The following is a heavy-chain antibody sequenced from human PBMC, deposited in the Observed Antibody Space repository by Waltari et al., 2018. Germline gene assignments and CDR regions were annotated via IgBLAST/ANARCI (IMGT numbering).Heavy chain of an antibody. Sequence: QVQLVQSGXEVKKPGSSVKVSCKASGGTFSSYAISXVRQAPGQGLEWMGGIIPIFGTANYAQKXQXRVTITADXSTSTAYMELSSLRSEDTAVYYCARGAYDSSGFLDYWGQGTXVXXSS. CDR3: ARGAYDSSGFLDY. D-gene: IGHD3-22*01. CDR1: GGTFSSYA. J-gene: IGHJ4*02. CDR2: IIPIFGTA. V-gene: IGHV1-69*14.